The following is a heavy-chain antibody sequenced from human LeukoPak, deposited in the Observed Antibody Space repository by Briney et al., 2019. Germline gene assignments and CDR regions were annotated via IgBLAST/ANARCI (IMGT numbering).Heavy chain of an antibody. V-gene: IGHV3-7*01. CDR2: IKQDGSEK. CDR3: ARDIGRGGGSQPFDY. CDR1: GFTFSSYW. Sequence: GGSLRLSCAASGFTFSSYWMSWVRQAPGKGLEWVANIKQDGSEKYYVDSVKGRFTISRDNAKNSLYLQMNSLRAEDTAVYYCARDIGRGGGSQPFDYWGQGTLVTVSS. J-gene: IGHJ4*02. D-gene: IGHD1-26*01.